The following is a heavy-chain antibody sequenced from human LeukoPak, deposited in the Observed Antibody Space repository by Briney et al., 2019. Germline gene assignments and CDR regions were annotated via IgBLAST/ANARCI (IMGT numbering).Heavy chain of an antibody. D-gene: IGHD3-10*01. CDR2: ISGSGGST. CDR3: AKIEARVVRGAPGY. V-gene: IGHV3-23*01. J-gene: IGHJ4*02. Sequence: PGGSLRLSCAASGFTFSSYAMSWVRQAPGKGLEWVSAISGSGGSTYYADSVKGRFTISRDNSKNTLYLQMNSLRAEDTAVYYCAKIEARVVRGAPGYWGQGTLVTVSS. CDR1: GFTFSSYA.